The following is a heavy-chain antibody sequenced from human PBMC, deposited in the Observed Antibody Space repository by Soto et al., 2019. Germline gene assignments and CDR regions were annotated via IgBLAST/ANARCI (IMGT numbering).Heavy chain of an antibody. CDR3: ARVHVMVVAGSTFDY. Sequence: LSLPCSVSDYSISSDSYRGWIRQPPGKGPEWIASIYHGGTTFYNPSLKSRITISVDTSNNQFSLKLTSVTAADTAVYYCARVHVMVVAGSTFDYWGHGSLVTVTS. CDR1: DYSISSDSY. CDR2: IYHGGTT. D-gene: IGHD6-19*01. V-gene: IGHV4-38-2*02. J-gene: IGHJ4*03.